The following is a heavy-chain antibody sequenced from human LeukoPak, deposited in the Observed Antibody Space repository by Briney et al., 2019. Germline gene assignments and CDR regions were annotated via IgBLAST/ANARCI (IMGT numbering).Heavy chain of an antibody. CDR1: GYTFTNYA. J-gene: IGHJ4*02. CDR2: ISTYNGNT. D-gene: IGHD3-22*01. Sequence: ASVKVSCKTSGYTFTNYAISWVRQAPGQGLEWMGWISTYNGNTNYAQKLQGRVTVTTDTSTSTAYMELRSLRSEDTAVYYCAADGAFLYYYDSSGYPTFDYWGQGTLVTVSS. CDR3: AADGAFLYYYDSSGYPTFDY. V-gene: IGHV1-18*01.